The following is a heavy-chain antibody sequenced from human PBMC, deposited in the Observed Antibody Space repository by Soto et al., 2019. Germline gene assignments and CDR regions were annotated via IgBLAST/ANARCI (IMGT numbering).Heavy chain of an antibody. Sequence: QVQLVQSGAEVKKPGASVKVSCKASGYTFTSYCMHWVRQAPGQGLEWMGIINPSGGSTSYAQKFQGRVTMTRDTSTSTVYMELSSLRSEDTAVYYCARGPRITIFGVLTDPHDPDPWGQGTLVTVSS. CDR3: ARGPRITIFGVLTDPHDPDP. CDR2: INPSGGST. CDR1: GYTFTSYC. V-gene: IGHV1-46*01. J-gene: IGHJ5*02. D-gene: IGHD3-3*01.